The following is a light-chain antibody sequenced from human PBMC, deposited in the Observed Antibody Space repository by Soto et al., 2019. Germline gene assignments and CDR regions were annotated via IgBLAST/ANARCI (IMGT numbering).Light chain of an antibody. CDR1: SSDVGGYNY. J-gene: IGLJ3*02. CDR2: DVS. Sequence: QSVLTQPASVSGSPGQSITISCTGTSSDVGGYNYVSWYQQHPGKAPKFIIYDVSYRPSGVSTRFSGTKSGNTASLTISGLHADDEADYYCCSYTSTNTLWVFGGGTKLTVL. V-gene: IGLV2-14*03. CDR3: CSYTSTNTLWV.